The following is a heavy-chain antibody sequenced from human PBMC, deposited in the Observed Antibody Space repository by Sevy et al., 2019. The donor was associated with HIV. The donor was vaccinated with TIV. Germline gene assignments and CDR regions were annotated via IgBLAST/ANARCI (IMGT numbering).Heavy chain of an antibody. CDR1: GGSITSLY. V-gene: IGHV4-59*08. Sequence: SETLSLTCTVSGGSITSLYWNWIRQPPGKGLEWIANIYYNGHINYNPSIKSRFTLSLDTSKNQFSLRLISVTAADTAMYYCAGENAWGRGYSWGQGTLVTVSS. J-gene: IGHJ4*02. CDR2: IYYNGHI. D-gene: IGHD1-26*01. CDR3: AGENAWGRGYS.